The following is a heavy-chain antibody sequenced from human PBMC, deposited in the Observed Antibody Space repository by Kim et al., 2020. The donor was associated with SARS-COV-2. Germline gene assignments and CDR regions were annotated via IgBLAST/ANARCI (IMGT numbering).Heavy chain of an antibody. D-gene: IGHD6-13*01. CDR2: ISGSGGST. V-gene: IGHV3-23*01. CDR3: AKSGIGAAGNSRSFDY. J-gene: IGHJ4*02. Sequence: GGSLRLSCAASGFTFSSYAMSWVRQAPGKGLEWVSAISGSGGSTYYADSVKGRFTISRDNSKNTLYLQMNSLRAEDTAVYYCAKSGIGAAGNSRSFDYWGQGTLVTVSS. CDR1: GFTFSSYA.